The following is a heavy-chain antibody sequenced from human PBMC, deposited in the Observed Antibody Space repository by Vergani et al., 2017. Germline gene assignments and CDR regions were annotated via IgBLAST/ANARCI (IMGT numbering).Heavy chain of an antibody. J-gene: IGHJ4*02. CDR1: GFTFSSYA. CDR2: ISGSGGST. V-gene: IGHV3-23*01. Sequence: EVQLLESGGGLVQPGGSLRLSCAASGFTFSSYAMSWVRQAPGKGLEWVSAISGSGGSTYYADSVKGRFTISRDNSKNTLYLQMNSLRAEDTAVYYFAKDRRHGPYYFDYWGQGTLVTVSS. CDR3: AKDRRHGPYYFDY.